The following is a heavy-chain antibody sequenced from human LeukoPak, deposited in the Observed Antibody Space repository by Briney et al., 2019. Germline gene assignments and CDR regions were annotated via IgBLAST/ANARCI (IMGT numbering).Heavy chain of an antibody. CDR3: AKEVTRGYYYDSSGLDY. J-gene: IGHJ4*02. CDR1: GFTFSSYA. D-gene: IGHD3-22*01. CDR2: ISGSGGST. V-gene: IGHV3-23*01. Sequence: GGSVRLSCAASGFTFSSYAMSWVRQAPGKGLEWVSAISGSGGSTYYADSVKGRFTISRDNSKNTLYLQMNSLRAEDTAVYYCAKEVTRGYYYDSSGLDYWGQGTLVTVSS.